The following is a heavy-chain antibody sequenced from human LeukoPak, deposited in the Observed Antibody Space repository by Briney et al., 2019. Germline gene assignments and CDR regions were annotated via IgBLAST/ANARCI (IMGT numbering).Heavy chain of an antibody. Sequence: SETLSLTCTVSGGSISSDYWSWVRQPPGKGLEWGGGIYYSGSTNYNPSLNSPVTISVDPSNNQFSLNLSSVTAAATAVYYCARVTGGSPPLPHYYYMDVWGKGTTVTVSS. D-gene: IGHD2-15*01. CDR2: IYYSGST. CDR3: ARVTGGSPPLPHYYYMDV. CDR1: GGSISSDY. V-gene: IGHV4-59*01. J-gene: IGHJ6*03.